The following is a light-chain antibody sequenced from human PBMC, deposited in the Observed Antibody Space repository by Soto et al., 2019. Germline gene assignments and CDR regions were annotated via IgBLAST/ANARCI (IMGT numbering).Light chain of an antibody. J-gene: IGLJ2*01. Sequence: QSLLTQPPSVSGAPGQRVTISCTRSSSNIGAGYDVHWYQQLPGTAPKLLIYGNNNRPSGVPDRFSGSKSGTSASLAITGLQAEDEGDYYCQSYDSGLRVFGGGTKVTVL. CDR1: SSNIGAGYD. CDR2: GNN. V-gene: IGLV1-40*01. CDR3: QSYDSGLRV.